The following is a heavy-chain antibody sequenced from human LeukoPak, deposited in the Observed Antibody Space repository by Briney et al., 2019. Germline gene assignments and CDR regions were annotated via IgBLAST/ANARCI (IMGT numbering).Heavy chain of an antibody. V-gene: IGHV4-59*08. CDR3: AKRGSNTWSDFDY. CDR2: IYYSGIT. D-gene: IGHD6-13*01. CDR1: GGSISTYY. Sequence: SETLSLTCTVSGGSISTYYWSWIRQPPGKGLEWIGYIYYSGITNYNPSLKSRATISVDTSKNQLSLKLNSVTAADTAVYYCAKRGSNTWSDFDYWGQGTLVTVSS. J-gene: IGHJ4*02.